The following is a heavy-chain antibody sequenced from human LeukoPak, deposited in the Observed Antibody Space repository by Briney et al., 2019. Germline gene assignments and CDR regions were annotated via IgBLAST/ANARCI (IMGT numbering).Heavy chain of an antibody. V-gene: IGHV3-48*03. CDR1: GFTFSSYE. Sequence: GGSLRLSCAASGFTFSSYEMNWVRQAPGKGLEWVSYISSSGSTIYYADSVKGRFTISRDNAKNSLYLQMNSLRAEDTAVYYCARDSTGYGEVVASYYFDHWGQGTLVTVSS. CDR2: ISSSGSTI. CDR3: ARDSTGYGEVVASYYFDH. J-gene: IGHJ4*02. D-gene: IGHD2-15*01.